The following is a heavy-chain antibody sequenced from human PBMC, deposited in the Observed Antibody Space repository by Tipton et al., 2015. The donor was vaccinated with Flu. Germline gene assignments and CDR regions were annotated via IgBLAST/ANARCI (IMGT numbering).Heavy chain of an antibody. CDR3: ARDLSFDF. V-gene: IGHV1-46*01. J-gene: IGHJ4*02. CDR1: GYTFTGYF. Sequence: VQLVQSGAEVKKPGASVKVSCQASGYTFTGYFMHWVRQAPGQGLEWMGVINPSGGSTTYAQKFQGRVTMTRDKSTRTFYMELSSLRFDDTALYYCARDLSFDFWGQGTLVTVSS. CDR2: INPSGGST.